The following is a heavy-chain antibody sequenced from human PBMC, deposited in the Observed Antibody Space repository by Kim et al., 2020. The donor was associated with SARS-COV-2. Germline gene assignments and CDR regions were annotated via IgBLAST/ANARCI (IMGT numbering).Heavy chain of an antibody. CDR2: ISYDGSNK. D-gene: IGHD5-18*01. Sequence: GGSLRLSCAASGFTFSSYAMHWVRQAPGKGLEWVAVISYDGSNKYYADSVKGRFTISRDNSKNTLYLQMNSLRAEDTAVYYCARPGIQLWLGDAFDIWGQGTMVTVSS. CDR3: ARPGIQLWLGDAFDI. J-gene: IGHJ3*02. CDR1: GFTFSSYA. V-gene: IGHV3-30*04.